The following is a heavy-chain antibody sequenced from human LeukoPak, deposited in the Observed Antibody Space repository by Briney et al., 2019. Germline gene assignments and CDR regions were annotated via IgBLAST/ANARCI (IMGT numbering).Heavy chain of an antibody. V-gene: IGHV3-30*18. J-gene: IGHJ4*02. Sequence: GRSLRLSCAASGFTFSSYGMHWVRQAPGEGLEWVAVISYDGSNKYYADSVKGRFTISRDNSKNTLYLQMNSLRAEDTAVYYCAKDGGNGGYKDYWGQGTLVTVSS. CDR2: ISYDGSNK. CDR1: GFTFSSYG. D-gene: IGHD4-23*01. CDR3: AKDGGNGGYKDY.